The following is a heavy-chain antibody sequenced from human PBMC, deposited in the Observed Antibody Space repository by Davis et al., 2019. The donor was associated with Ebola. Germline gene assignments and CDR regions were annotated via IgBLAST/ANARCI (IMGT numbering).Heavy chain of an antibody. CDR2: INDNGNT. CDR1: GYSISGSSY. D-gene: IGHD4-11*01. CDR3: TRALMTYSTLTTRYYYYGVDV. V-gene: IGHV4-38-2*02. Sequence: PSETLSLTCSVSGYSISGSSYWGWFRQPPGKGLEWIGSINDNGNTYYNPSLKSRVTVSVDTSKNQFSLQLSSVTAADTAVYYCTRALMTYSTLTTRYYYYGVDVWGQGTTVTVSS. J-gene: IGHJ6*02.